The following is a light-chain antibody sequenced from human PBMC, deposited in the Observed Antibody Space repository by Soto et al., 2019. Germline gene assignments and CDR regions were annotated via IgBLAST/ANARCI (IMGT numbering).Light chain of an antibody. Sequence: EIVLTQSPGTLSLSPGERATLSCRASQSVSSNLAWYQQKPGQAPRLLIYGASTRATGITARYSGSGSGTDFTLTISSLQSADFAVYYCQQYDNWPQTFGQGTKVDIK. CDR2: GAS. CDR3: QQYDNWPQT. J-gene: IGKJ1*01. V-gene: IGKV3-15*01. CDR1: QSVSSN.